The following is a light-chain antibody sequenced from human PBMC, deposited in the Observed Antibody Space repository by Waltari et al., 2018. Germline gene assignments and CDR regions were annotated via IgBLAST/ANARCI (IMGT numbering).Light chain of an antibody. V-gene: IGKV1-39*01. J-gene: IGKJ1*01. Sequence: DIQMTQSPSSLSASVGDRVTITCRASQSIGTYLNWYQHKPGRAPELLIYAAYTLQGGVPSRFSGSGSETHFTLAISSLQREDFATYYCQQSYTTPRTFGQGTKVEIK. CDR1: QSIGTY. CDR3: QQSYTTPRT. CDR2: AAY.